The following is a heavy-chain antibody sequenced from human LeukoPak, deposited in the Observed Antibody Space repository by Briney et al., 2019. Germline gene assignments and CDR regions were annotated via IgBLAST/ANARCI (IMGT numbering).Heavy chain of an antibody. D-gene: IGHD6-13*01. CDR2: INHSGST. CDR1: GGSFSGYY. J-gene: IGHJ4*02. CDR3: ARKRRTAADPFDY. Sequence: ASETLSLTCAVYGGSFSGYYWSWIRQPPGKGLEWIGEINHSGSTNHNPSLKSRVTISVDTSKNQFSRKLSSVTAADTAVYYCARKRRTAADPFDYWGQGTLVTVSS. V-gene: IGHV4-34*01.